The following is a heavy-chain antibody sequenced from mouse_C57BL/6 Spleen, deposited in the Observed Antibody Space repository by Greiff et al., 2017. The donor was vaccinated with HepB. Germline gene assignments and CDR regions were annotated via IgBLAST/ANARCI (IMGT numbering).Heavy chain of an antibody. CDR1: GYTFTSYW. V-gene: IGHV1-64*01. Sequence: VQLQQPGAELVKPGASVKLSCKASGYTFTSYWMHWVKQRPGQGLEWIGMIHPNSGSTNYNEKFKSKATLTVDKSSSTAYMQLSSLTSEDSAVYYCARDRYDYDGFDYWGQGTTLTVSS. CDR3: ARDRYDYDGFDY. D-gene: IGHD2-4*01. J-gene: IGHJ2*01. CDR2: IHPNSGST.